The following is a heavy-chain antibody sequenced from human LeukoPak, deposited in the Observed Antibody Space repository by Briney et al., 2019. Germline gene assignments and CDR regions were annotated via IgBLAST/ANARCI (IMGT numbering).Heavy chain of an antibody. D-gene: IGHD6-13*01. CDR3: ARGSGSSLVPLDY. Sequence: ASVKVSCKASGNTFSSYYIHWVRQDPGQGLEWMGIINPNGGGTTYAQKFQGRVAMTRDTSTNTVYMELSSLRSEDTAVYYCARGSGSSLVPLDYWGQGTLVTVSS. V-gene: IGHV1-46*01. CDR1: GNTFSSYY. J-gene: IGHJ4*02. CDR2: INPNGGGT.